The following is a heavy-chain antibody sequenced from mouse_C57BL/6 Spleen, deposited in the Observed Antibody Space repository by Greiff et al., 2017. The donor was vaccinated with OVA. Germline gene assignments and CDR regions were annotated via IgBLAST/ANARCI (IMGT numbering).Heavy chain of an antibody. Sequence: VQLQQSGAELVRPGASVTLSCKASGYTFTDYEMHWVKQTPVHGLEWIGAIDPETGGTAYNQKFKGKAILTADKSSSTAYMELRSLTSKDSAVYYCTRSPYDYGGKDYWGQGTTLTVSS. V-gene: IGHV1-15*01. J-gene: IGHJ2*01. CDR3: TRSPYDYGGKDY. CDR2: IDPETGGT. CDR1: GYTFTDYE. D-gene: IGHD2-4*01.